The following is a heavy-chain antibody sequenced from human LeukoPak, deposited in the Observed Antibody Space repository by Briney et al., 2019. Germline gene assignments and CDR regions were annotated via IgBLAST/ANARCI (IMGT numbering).Heavy chain of an antibody. CDR3: ARDRHDYTHYFDY. CDR2: ISYDGSNK. V-gene: IGHV3-30*14. J-gene: IGHJ4*02. CDR1: GFTFSSYA. Sequence: GGSLRLSCAASGFTFSSYAMHWVRQAPGKGLEWVAVISYDGSNKYYADSVKGRFTISRDNSKNTLYLQMNSLGAEDTAVYYCARDRHDYTHYFDYWGQGTLVTVSS. D-gene: IGHD4-11*01.